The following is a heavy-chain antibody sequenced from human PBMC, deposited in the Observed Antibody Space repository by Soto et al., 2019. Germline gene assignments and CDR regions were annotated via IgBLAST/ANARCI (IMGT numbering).Heavy chain of an antibody. J-gene: IGHJ4*02. CDR1: GASISGSYYY. V-gene: IGHV4-39*01. Sequence: SETLSLTCAVAGASISGSYYYWAWLRQSPGKGPEWIGSVFYTGFTSYNPSLESRVSVSVDTSKSQFSLKLSAVTAADTAVYYCATSQKGYNWNYFDHWGQGALFTVSS. CDR3: ATSQKGYNWNYFDH. D-gene: IGHD1-20*01. CDR2: VFYTGFT.